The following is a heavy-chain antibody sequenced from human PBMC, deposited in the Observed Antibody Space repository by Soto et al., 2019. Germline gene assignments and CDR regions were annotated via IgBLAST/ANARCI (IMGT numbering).Heavy chain of an antibody. CDR3: ASDPHYYGDYGNY. D-gene: IGHD4-17*01. V-gene: IGHV4-34*01. CDR2: INHSGST. CDR1: GGSFSGYY. Sequence: QVQLQQWGAGLLKPSETLSLTCAVYGGSFSGYYWSWIRQPPGKGLGWIGEINHSGSTNYNPSLKSRVTISVDTSKNQFSLKLSSVTAADTAVYYCASDPHYYGDYGNYWGQGTLVTVSS. J-gene: IGHJ4*02.